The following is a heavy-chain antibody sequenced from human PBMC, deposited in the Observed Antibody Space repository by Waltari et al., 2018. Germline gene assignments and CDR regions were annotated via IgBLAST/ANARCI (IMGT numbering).Heavy chain of an antibody. J-gene: IGHJ4*02. D-gene: IGHD7-27*01. CDR1: GCPFSGSA. CDR2: IRSKANSYAT. Sequence: EVQLVESGGGLVQPGGSLTRSCAAYGCPFSGSAMHWVRQASGKGLEWVGRIRSKANSYATAYAASVKGRFTISRDDSKNTAYLQMNSLKTEDTAVYYCTMRTGQIDYWGQGTLVTVSS. CDR3: TMRTGQIDY. V-gene: IGHV3-73*02.